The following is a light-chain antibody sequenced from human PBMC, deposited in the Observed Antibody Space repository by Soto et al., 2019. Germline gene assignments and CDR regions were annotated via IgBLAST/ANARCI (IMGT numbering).Light chain of an antibody. Sequence: DLQLTQSPSFLSASVGDRVTITCRASQGISSSLAWYQQKPGKAPKLLIYAASTLQSGVPSRFSGSGSGTEFTLTISSLQPEDFATYYCQQLNSYPRLTFGGGTKVEIK. CDR2: AAS. CDR1: QGISSS. V-gene: IGKV1-9*01. CDR3: QQLNSYPRLT. J-gene: IGKJ4*01.